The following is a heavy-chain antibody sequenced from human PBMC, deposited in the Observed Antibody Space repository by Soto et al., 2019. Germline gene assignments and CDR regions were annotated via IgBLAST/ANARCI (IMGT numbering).Heavy chain of an antibody. Sequence: QVQLVQSGAEVKKPGASVKVSCKASGYTFTSYGISWVRQAPGQGLEWMGWISAYNGNTNYAQKLQGRVTMTTDTSTGQGHMGLRSLRSDDTAVDFLATKPAGSLKCFSTDYYYYYMDVWGKGTTVTVSS. V-gene: IGHV1-18*01. CDR2: ISAYNGNT. J-gene: IGHJ6*03. D-gene: IGHD6-19*01. CDR1: GYTFTSYG. CDR3: ATKPAGSLKCFSTDYYYYYMDV.